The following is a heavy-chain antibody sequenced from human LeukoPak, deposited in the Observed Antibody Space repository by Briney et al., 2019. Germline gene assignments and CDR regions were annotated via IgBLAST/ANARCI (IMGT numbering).Heavy chain of an antibody. V-gene: IGHV4-34*01. D-gene: IGHD6-13*01. CDR3: ARPKYSSSWYFDS. CDR1: GGSFSDNY. Sequence: ETLSLTCAVYGGSFSDNYWTWIRQPPGKGLEWIGEINHSGSTSYTPSLKSRVTISVDTSKNQFSLKLNSVTAADTAVYYCARPKYSSSWYFDSWGQGTLVTVSS. J-gene: IGHJ4*02. CDR2: INHSGST.